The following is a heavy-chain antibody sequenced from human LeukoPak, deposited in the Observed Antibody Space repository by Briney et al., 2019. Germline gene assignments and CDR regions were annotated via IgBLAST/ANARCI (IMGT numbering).Heavy chain of an antibody. CDR1: GFTFDDFA. CDR3: AKDILVGATTTPGPRI. V-gene: IGHV3-43*02. Sequence: GGSLRLSCAASGFTFDDFAMHWVRQAPGKGLQWFSRISGDGDSTFYADSVKGRFTISRDNSKNSLYLQMTSLRTEDTALYYCAKDILVGATTTPGPRIWGQGTMVTVSS. J-gene: IGHJ3*02. CDR2: ISGDGDST. D-gene: IGHD1-26*01.